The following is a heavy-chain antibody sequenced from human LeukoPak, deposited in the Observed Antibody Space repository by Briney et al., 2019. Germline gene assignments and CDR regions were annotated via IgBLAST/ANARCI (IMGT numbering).Heavy chain of an antibody. D-gene: IGHD3-10*01. Sequence: PSETLSLTCTVTSGSINSSGNSCRCLRHPPGKRLEWIGCIYYSRSTYYNPYLKTRVAISVNASKNHFSVSLSSVTAADTAVYYCARNANMYNYVDNWGQGCLVTVSS. J-gene: IGHJ4*02. CDR3: ARNANMYNYVDN. V-gene: IGHV4-31*03. CDR1: SGSINSSGNS. CDR2: IYYSRST.